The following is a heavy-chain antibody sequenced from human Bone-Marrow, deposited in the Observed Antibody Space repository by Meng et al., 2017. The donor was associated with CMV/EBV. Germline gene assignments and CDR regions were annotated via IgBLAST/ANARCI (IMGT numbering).Heavy chain of an antibody. CDR1: GGSFSGYC. J-gene: IGHJ5*02. CDR3: ARPDYGDYTPYNWFDP. D-gene: IGHD4-17*01. CDR2: INHSGST. Sequence: YGGSFSGYCLSWFRQPPGKRLEWLGEINHSGSTTYNPSLKSRVTISVDTSKNQFSLKLSSVTAADTAVYYCARPDYGDYTPYNWFDPWGQGTLVTVSS. V-gene: IGHV4-34*01.